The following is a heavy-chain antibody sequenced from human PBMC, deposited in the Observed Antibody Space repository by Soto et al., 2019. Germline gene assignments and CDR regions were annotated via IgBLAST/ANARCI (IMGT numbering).Heavy chain of an antibody. Sequence: QVQLVQSGAEVKKPGSSVKVCCKASGGTFSSYAISWVRQAPGQGLEWMGGIIPIFGTANYAQKFQGRVTITADESTITAHMELSSLRSADTAVYYCPRGRVFYYYGMDVWAQGTTVTVSS. D-gene: IGHD6-13*01. CDR2: IIPIFGTA. CDR3: PRGRVFYYYGMDV. J-gene: IGHJ6*02. V-gene: IGHV1-69*12. CDR1: GGTFSSYA.